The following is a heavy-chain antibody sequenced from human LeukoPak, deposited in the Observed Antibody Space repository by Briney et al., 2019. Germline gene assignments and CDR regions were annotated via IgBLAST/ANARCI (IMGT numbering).Heavy chain of an antibody. CDR3: ASGDTAMPRGAFDI. V-gene: IGHV1-18*01. CDR2: ISAYNGNT. CDR1: GYTFTNYG. Sequence: GASVKVSCKTSGYTFTNYGISWVRQAPGQGLEWMGWISAYNGNTNYAQKLQGRVTMTTDTSTSTAYTELRSLRSDDTAVYYCASGDTAMPRGAFDIWGQGTMVTVSS. D-gene: IGHD5-18*01. J-gene: IGHJ3*02.